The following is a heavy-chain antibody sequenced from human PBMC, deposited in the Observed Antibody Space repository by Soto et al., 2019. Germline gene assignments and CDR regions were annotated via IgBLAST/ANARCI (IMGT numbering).Heavy chain of an antibody. V-gene: IGHV1-3*01. Sequence: QVQLVQSGAEVKKPGASVKGSCKASGYTFTSYAMHWVRQAPGQRLERMGWINAGNGNTKYSQKFQGRVTITTDTSASTAYMELSSLRSDDTAVYSCARQAEGGYTYGYWGPGTLVTVSS. CDR1: GYTFTSYA. J-gene: IGHJ4*02. CDR3: ARQAEGGYTYGY. CDR2: INAGNGNT. D-gene: IGHD5-12*01.